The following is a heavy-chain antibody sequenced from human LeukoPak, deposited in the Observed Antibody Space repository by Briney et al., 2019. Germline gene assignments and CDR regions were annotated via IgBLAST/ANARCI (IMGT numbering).Heavy chain of an antibody. CDR1: GFTVSSYS. Sequence: PGGSLRLSCAASGFTVSSYSMSWVRQAPGKGLEWVSIIYSGGSTYYADSVKGRFTISRDNSKNTLYLQMNSLRAEDTAVYYCARDHGTGWPFDCWGQGTLVTVSS. CDR2: IYSGGST. J-gene: IGHJ4*02. D-gene: IGHD6-19*01. V-gene: IGHV3-66*01. CDR3: ARDHGTGWPFDC.